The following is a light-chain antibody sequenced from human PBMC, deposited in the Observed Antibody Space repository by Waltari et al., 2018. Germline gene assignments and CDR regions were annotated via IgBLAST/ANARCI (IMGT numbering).Light chain of an antibody. CDR2: GTS. CDR1: QIIRTY. V-gene: IGKV1-39*01. Sequence: DIQMTQSPSSLAASVGDRVTITCRASQIIRTYLNWYQQKPGKAPMLLIYGTSGLQSGVPSRFSGSGSGTDFTLAISSLQPEDFATYYCQQSYSSPYTFGQGTQLQIK. J-gene: IGKJ2*01. CDR3: QQSYSSPYT.